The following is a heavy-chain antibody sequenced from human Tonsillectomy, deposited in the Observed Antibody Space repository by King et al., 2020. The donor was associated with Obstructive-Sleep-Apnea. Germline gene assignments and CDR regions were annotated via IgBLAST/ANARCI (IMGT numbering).Heavy chain of an antibody. D-gene: IGHD6-19*01. CDR1: GYRFTSYW. CDR3: ARHRGSSGWYIYGMDV. CDR2: IDPSDSFT. J-gene: IGHJ6*02. V-gene: IGHV5-10-1*03. Sequence: VQLVESGAEVKKPGESLRISCKGSGYRFTSYWISWVRQMPGKCLEWMGRIDPSDSFTYDSPSFQGHVTISADKSISPAYLLWSSLKASDTAMYYCARHRGSSGWYIYGMDVWGQGTTVTVSS.